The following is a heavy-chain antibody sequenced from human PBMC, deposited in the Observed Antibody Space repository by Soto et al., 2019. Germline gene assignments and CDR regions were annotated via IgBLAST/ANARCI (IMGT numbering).Heavy chain of an antibody. CDR1: GGTFSSYT. Sequence: ASVKVSCKASGGTFSSYTISWVRQAPGQGLEWMGRIIPILGIANYAQKFQGRVTITADKSTSTAYMELSSLRSEDTAVYYCARSLPGDAFDIWGQGTMVTVSS. J-gene: IGHJ3*02. D-gene: IGHD7-27*01. V-gene: IGHV1-69*02. CDR2: IIPILGIA. CDR3: ARSLPGDAFDI.